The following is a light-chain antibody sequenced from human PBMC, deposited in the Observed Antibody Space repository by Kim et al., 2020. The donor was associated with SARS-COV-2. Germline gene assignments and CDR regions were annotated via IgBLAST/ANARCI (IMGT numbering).Light chain of an antibody. J-gene: IGLJ2*01. CDR2: DVN. Sequence: QSALTQPRSVSGSPGQSVTIFCTGTSSDVGGYDFVSWYQQHPGKVPKLMIYDVNRRPSGVPDRFSGSKSGNTASLTISGLQADDEADYYCGSYAGSYSAVFGGGTQLTVL. CDR1: SSDVGGYDF. V-gene: IGLV2-11*01. CDR3: GSYAGSYSAV.